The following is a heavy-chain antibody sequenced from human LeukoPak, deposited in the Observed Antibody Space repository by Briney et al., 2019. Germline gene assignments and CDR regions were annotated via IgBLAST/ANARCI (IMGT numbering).Heavy chain of an antibody. CDR1: GGSISSGTYY. J-gene: IGHJ4*02. Sequence: SETLSLPCTVSGGSISSGTYYWSWIRQPPGKGLEWIGYIYYTGSTNYNPSLKSRVTISLDTSKNQFSLKLTSVTTADTAVYYCARGQYYYDSSGYYYDYFDYWGQGTLVTVSS. CDR2: IYYTGST. CDR3: ARGQYYYDSSGYYYDYFDY. V-gene: IGHV4-61*01. D-gene: IGHD3-22*01.